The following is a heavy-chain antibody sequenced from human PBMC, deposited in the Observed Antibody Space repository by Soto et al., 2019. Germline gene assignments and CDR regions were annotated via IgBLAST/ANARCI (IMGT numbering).Heavy chain of an antibody. CDR3: ARMNQLAPKRNAFDI. CDR2: IHHTGST. J-gene: IGHJ3*02. D-gene: IGHD1-1*01. V-gene: IGHV4-38-2*01. Sequence: SETLSLTWAVSGYSISRGYYWCFFRQPPGKGLEWIGSIHHTGSTYYNPSLKSRVTISVDTSKNQFSLRLTSVTAADTAVYYCARMNQLAPKRNAFDIWGQGTMVTVSS. CDR1: GYSISRGYY.